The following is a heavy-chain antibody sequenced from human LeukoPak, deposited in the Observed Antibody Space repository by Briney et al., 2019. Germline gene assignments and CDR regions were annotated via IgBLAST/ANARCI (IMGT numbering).Heavy chain of an antibody. CDR3: ARVGWYCSSTSCNDY. CDR2: INPNSGGT. V-gene: IGHV1-2*02. D-gene: IGHD2-2*01. Sequence: ASVKVSCKASGGTFSSYAISWVRQAPGQGLEWMGWINPNSGGTNYAQKFQGRVTMTRDTSISTAYMELSRLRSDDTAVYYCARVGWYCSSTSCNDYWGQGTLVTVSS. CDR1: GGTFSSYA. J-gene: IGHJ4*02.